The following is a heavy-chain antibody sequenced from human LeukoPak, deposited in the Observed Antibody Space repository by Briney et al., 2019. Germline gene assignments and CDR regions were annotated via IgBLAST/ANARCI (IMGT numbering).Heavy chain of an antibody. CDR2: IIPIFGTA. D-gene: IGHD3-22*01. V-gene: IGHV1-69*13. CDR1: GGTVSSYA. J-gene: IGHJ4*02. CDR3: ASRYDSSGYLLQGPRRRDYFDY. Sequence: SVKVSCKASGGTVSSYAISWVRQAPGQGLGWMGGIIPIFGTANYAQKFQGRVTITADESTSTAYMELSSLRSEDTAVYYCASRYDSSGYLLQGPRRRDYFDYWGQGTLVTVSS.